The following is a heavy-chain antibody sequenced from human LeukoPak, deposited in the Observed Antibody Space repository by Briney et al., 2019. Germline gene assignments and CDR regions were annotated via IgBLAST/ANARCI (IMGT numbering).Heavy chain of an antibody. CDR3: AKDSGGYYLSPI. CDR1: GFTFSSYA. CDR2: ISGSGGST. J-gene: IGHJ4*02. D-gene: IGHD3-22*01. V-gene: IGHV3-23*01. Sequence: GGSLRLSCAASGFTFSSYAMSWVRQAPGKGLEWVSTISGSGGSTYYADSVKGRFTISRDNSKSTLYLQVNSLRAEDTAVYYCAKDSGGYYLSPIWGQGTLVTVSS.